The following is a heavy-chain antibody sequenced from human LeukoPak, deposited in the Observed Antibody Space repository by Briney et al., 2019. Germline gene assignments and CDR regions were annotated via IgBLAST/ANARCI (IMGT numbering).Heavy chain of an antibody. CDR3: ARGDLHGDYVILN. J-gene: IGHJ4*02. D-gene: IGHD4-17*01. CDR1: GFTFSSCG. V-gene: IGHV3-33*01. Sequence: GGSLRLSCAASGFTFSSCGMHWVRQAPGKGLEWVAVIWYDGSHEYYADSVKGRFTISRDNSKNTLYLQMNSLRGEDTAVYYCARGDLHGDYVILNWGQGTLVTVSS. CDR2: IWYDGSHE.